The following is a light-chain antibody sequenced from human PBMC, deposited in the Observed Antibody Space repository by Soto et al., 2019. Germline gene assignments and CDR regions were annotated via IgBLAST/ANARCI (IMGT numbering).Light chain of an antibody. CDR1: QGISSY. V-gene: IGKV1-12*01. CDR2: TGS. Sequence: SELTPSPSALSASVGARDPITCRASQGISSYLAWYQQKPGKAPNLLIYTGSSLQSGVPSRFSGSGSGTDFTLTINSLQPEDFATYYCQQAASFPITVGQGTLLEIK. J-gene: IGKJ5*01. CDR3: QQAASFPIT.